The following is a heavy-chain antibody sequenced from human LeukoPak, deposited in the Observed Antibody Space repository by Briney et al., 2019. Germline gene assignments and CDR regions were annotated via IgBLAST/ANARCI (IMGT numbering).Heavy chain of an antibody. J-gene: IGHJ4*02. CDR1: GYTFTGYY. CDR3: ARDNPSSSWYSFDY. V-gene: IGHV1-2*02. Sequence: ASVKVSCKASGYTFTGYYMHWVRQAPGQGLEWMGWINPNSGGTNYAQKFQGRVTMTRDTSISTAYMELSRLRSDDTAVYYCARDNPSSSWYSFDYWGQGTLVTVSS. CDR2: INPNSGGT. D-gene: IGHD6-13*01.